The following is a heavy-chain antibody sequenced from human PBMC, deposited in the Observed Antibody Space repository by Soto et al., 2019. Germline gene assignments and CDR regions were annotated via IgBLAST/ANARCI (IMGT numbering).Heavy chain of an antibody. Sequence: QVQLQESGPGLVKPSQTLSLTCTVSGASINSGGYYWSWIRQLPGKGLEWIGYIYFSGSTYYNPSLESRVTISLDTSQYQFSLKLSSVTAADTAVYSCASGNALELLLAYWGQGTLVTVSS. J-gene: IGHJ4*02. D-gene: IGHD1-1*01. CDR2: IYFSGST. V-gene: IGHV4-31*03. CDR3: ASGNALELLLAY. CDR1: GASINSGGYY.